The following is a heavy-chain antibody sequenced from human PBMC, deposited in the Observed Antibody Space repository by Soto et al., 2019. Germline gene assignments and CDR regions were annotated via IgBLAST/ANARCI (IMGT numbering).Heavy chain of an antibody. CDR1: GFTFSSHA. J-gene: IGHJ4*02. CDR2: ISAGSEGA. CDR3: ARDLWWYLH. D-gene: IGHD2-15*01. V-gene: IGHV3-23*01. Sequence: EVQLLESGGGLVQPGGALRLSCAASGFTFSSHAMSWVRQAPGKGLEWISSISAGSEGAYYADSVKGRFTISRDKSNNTLYLQMNSRRTEDTAVYYCARDLWWYLHWGQGTLVTVSS.